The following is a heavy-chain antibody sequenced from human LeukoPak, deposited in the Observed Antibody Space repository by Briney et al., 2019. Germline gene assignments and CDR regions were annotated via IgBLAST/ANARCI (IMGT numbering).Heavy chain of an antibody. CDR3: ARGSYGSGPYYFDY. J-gene: IGHJ4*02. D-gene: IGHD3-10*01. Sequence: GASVKVSCKASGYAFTRHYMHWVRQAPGQGLEWMGLINPSGSSTIYAQKFQGRVTMTRDMSTSTVYMELSSLRSEDTAVYYCARGSYGSGPYYFDYWGQGTLVTVSS. V-gene: IGHV1-46*01. CDR2: INPSGSST. CDR1: GYAFTRHY.